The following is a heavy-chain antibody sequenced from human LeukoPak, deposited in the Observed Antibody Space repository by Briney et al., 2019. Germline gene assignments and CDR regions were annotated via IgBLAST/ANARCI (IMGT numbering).Heavy chain of an antibody. D-gene: IGHD1-26*01. Sequence: TGGSLRLSCAASGFIFINYAMSWVRQAPGKGLEWVAVISYDGSNKYYADSVKGRFTISRDNSKNTLYLQMNSLRAEDTAVYYCAKGASGSYYYFDYWGQGTLVTVSS. CDR2: ISYDGSNK. CDR1: GFIFINYA. J-gene: IGHJ4*02. CDR3: AKGASGSYYYFDY. V-gene: IGHV3-30*18.